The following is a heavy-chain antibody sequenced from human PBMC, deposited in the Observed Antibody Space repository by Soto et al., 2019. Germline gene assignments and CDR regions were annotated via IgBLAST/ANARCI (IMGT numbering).Heavy chain of an antibody. J-gene: IGHJ4*02. Sequence: QVHLVESGGGVVQPGRSLSLSCAASGFTFRNYVMHWVRQAPGKGLEWVAVISTDGSNKYYADSVKGRFTISRDNSKNTLYLQMNSLRIENTAVYYCTKDRATHRTYWGQGTLVTVSS. CDR3: TKDRATHRTY. V-gene: IGHV3-30*18. CDR1: GFTFRNYV. CDR2: ISTDGSNK.